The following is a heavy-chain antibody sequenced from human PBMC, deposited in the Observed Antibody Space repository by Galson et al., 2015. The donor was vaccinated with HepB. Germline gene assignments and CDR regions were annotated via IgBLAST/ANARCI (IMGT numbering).Heavy chain of an antibody. CDR2: SSSDGSIK. D-gene: IGHD1-20*01. CDR3: AKRKSYNWNYFDS. V-gene: IGHV3-30-3*02. J-gene: IGHJ4*02. Sequence: SLRLSGAASGFPFRKSAFHWVRQAPGKGLECLSVSSSDGSIKYYPASVKGRFTISRDNSKNTLYLQMNNLRAEDTAVYYCAKRKSYNWNYFDSWGQGTLVTVSS. CDR1: GFPFRKSA.